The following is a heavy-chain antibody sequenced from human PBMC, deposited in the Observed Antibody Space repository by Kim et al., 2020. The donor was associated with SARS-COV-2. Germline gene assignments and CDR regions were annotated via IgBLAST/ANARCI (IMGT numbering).Heavy chain of an antibody. Sequence: GGSLRLSCAASGFTFSSYAMHWVRQAPGKGLEWVAVISYDGSNKYYADSVKGRFTISRDNSKNTLYLQMNSLRAEDTAVYYCARAKPFDNWNIDYWGQGTLVTVSS. D-gene: IGHD1-1*01. CDR3: ARAKPFDNWNIDY. CDR2: ISYDGSNK. CDR1: GFTFSSYA. V-gene: IGHV3-30-3*01. J-gene: IGHJ4*02.